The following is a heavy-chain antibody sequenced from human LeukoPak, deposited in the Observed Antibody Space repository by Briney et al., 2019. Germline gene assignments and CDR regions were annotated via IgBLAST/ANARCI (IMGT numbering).Heavy chain of an antibody. V-gene: IGHV1-2*02. Sequence: ASVKVSCKASGYTFTSYNINWVRQAPGQGLEWMGWINPNSGGTNYAQKFQGRVTMTRDTSISTAYMELSRLRSDDTAVYYCKVVSNAFDIWGQGTMVTVSS. D-gene: IGHD6-6*01. CDR1: GYTFTSYN. CDR2: INPNSGGT. J-gene: IGHJ3*02. CDR3: KVVSNAFDI.